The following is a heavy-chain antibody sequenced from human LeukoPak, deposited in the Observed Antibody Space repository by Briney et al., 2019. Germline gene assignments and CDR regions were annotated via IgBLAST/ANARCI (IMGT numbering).Heavy chain of an antibody. Sequence: SETLSLTCAVSGGSISSGGYSWSWIRQPPGQGLEWIGYIYHSGSTYYNPSLKSRVTISVDRSKNQFSLKLSSVTAADTAVYYCARSDYGWFDPWGQGTLVTVSS. D-gene: IGHD4-17*01. V-gene: IGHV4-30-2*01. CDR3: ARSDYGWFDP. J-gene: IGHJ5*02. CDR2: IYHSGST. CDR1: GGSISSGGYS.